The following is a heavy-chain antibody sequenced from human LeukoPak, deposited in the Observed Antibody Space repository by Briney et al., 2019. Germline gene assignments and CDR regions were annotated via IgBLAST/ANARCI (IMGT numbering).Heavy chain of an antibody. CDR1: GYTFTSYY. CDR2: INPSGGST. CDR3: ARSANAAAGFDP. V-gene: IGHV1-46*01. Sequence: ASVKVSCKASGYTFTSYYMHWVRQAPGQGLEWMGIINPSGGSTSYAQKFQGRVTMTRDTSTSTVYMELSSLRSEDTAVCYCARSANAAAGFDPWGQGTLVTVSS. D-gene: IGHD2-2*01. J-gene: IGHJ5*02.